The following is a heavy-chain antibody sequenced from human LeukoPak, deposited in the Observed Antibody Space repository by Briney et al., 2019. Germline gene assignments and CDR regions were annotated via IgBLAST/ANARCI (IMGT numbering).Heavy chain of an antibody. Sequence: ASVKVSCKASGGTFSSYAISWVRQAPGQGLEWMGRIIPILGIANYAQKFQGRVTITADKSTSTAYMELSSLRSDDTAVYYCARVEFSPRYAMDVWGQGTTVTVSS. V-gene: IGHV1-69*04. CDR1: GGTFSSYA. J-gene: IGHJ6*02. CDR2: IIPILGIA. D-gene: IGHD3-10*01. CDR3: ARVEFSPRYAMDV.